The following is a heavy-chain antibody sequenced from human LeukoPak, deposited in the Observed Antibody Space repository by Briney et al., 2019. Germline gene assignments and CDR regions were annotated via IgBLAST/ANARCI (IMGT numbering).Heavy chain of an antibody. CDR2: INPNSGGT. CDR1: GYTFTGYY. V-gene: IGHV1-2*02. J-gene: IGHJ5*02. CDR3: ARGGKRITMVRGTSGWFDP. D-gene: IGHD3-10*01. Sequence: ASVKVSRKASGYTFTGYYMHWVRQAPGQGLEWMGWINPNSGGTNYAQKFQGRVTMTRDTSISTAYMELSRLRSDDTAVYYCARGGKRITMVRGTSGWFDPWGQGTLVTVSS.